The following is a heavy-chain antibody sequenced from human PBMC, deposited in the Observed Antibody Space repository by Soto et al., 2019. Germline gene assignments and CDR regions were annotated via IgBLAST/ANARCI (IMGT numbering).Heavy chain of an antibody. Sequence: QVQLQQWGAGLLKPSETLSLTCAVYGGSFSGYYWSWIRQPPGKGLEWIGEINHSGSTNYNPSLKSRVTISVDTSKNQFSLKLSSVTAADTAVYYCARASRLLWFGASYDYWGQGTLVTVSS. D-gene: IGHD3-10*01. CDR2: INHSGST. CDR1: GGSFSGYY. V-gene: IGHV4-34*01. CDR3: ARASRLLWFGASYDY. J-gene: IGHJ4*02.